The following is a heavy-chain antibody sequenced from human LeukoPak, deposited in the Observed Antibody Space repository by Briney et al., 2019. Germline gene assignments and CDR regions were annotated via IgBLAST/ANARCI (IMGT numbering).Heavy chain of an antibody. D-gene: IGHD7-27*01. CDR1: GLIVSNYW. J-gene: IGHJ3*02. V-gene: IGHV3-23*01. CDR2: IGVDGVSR. Sequence: GGSLRLSCAASGLIVSNYWMSWVRQAPGKGLEWVSVIGVDGVSRYYPDSVKGRFGISRDNSKNTLYLQMNSLRAEDTAIYYCAKESPGSYDMWGQGTMVTVSS. CDR3: AKESPGSYDM.